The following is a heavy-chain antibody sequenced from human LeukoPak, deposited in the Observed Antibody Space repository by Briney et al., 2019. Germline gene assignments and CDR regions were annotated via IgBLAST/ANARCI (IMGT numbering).Heavy chain of an antibody. V-gene: IGHV3-7*04. CDR3: ARGRGEDY. D-gene: IGHD3-16*01. CDR1: GFTFSSYW. Sequence: GGPLRLSCAASGFTFSSYWMTWVRQAPGKGLEWVANIKQDGGDKYYVDSVKGRFTISRDNAKNSLYLQMNSLRAGDTAVYYCARGRGEDYWGQGTLVTVSS. CDR2: IKQDGGDK. J-gene: IGHJ4*02.